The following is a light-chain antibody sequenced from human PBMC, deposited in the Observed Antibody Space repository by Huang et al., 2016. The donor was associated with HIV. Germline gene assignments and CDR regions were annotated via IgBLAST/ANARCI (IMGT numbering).Light chain of an antibody. CDR3: QQRSAWPLT. CDR2: DAS. Sequence: EIVLTQSPATLSLSPGERATLSCRASQSVHSYLAWYQQKPGQAPRLLIYDASNRATGLPARFRGSGSGTDFTLTISNLQSEDFAVYYRQQRSAWPLTFGGGTKVEI. CDR1: QSVHSY. V-gene: IGKV3-11*01. J-gene: IGKJ4*01.